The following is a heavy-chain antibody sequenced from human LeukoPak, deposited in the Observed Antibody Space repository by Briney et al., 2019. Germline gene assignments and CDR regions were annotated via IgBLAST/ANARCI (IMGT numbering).Heavy chain of an antibody. CDR2: FEPEDGQT. J-gene: IGHJ4*02. V-gene: IGHV1-24*01. Sequence: ASVKVSCKVSGDTLTELSMHWVRQAPGKGLEWMGGFEPEDGQTMYAQKFQDRLTMTEDTSTDTGYIELSSLRSEDTAVYYCATGRPGSLLDYWGRGSLVTVSS. CDR1: GDTLTELS. CDR3: ATGRPGSLLDY. D-gene: IGHD1-1*01.